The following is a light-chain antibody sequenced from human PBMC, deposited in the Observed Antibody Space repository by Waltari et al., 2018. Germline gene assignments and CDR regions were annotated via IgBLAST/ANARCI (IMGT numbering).Light chain of an antibody. CDR2: DVS. Sequence: QSALTQPASVSGSPGQSITISCTGTSSDVGGYNYVSWYQQHPGKAPKLIIYDVSNRPSGVSYRFSGSKSGNTASLTISGLQAEDEADYYCSSYTSSSTHYVFGTGTKVTVL. V-gene: IGLV2-14*01. J-gene: IGLJ1*01. CDR1: SSDVGGYNY. CDR3: SSYTSSSTHYV.